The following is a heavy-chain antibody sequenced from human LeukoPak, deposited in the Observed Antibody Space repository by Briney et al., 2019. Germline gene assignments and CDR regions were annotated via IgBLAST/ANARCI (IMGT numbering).Heavy chain of an antibody. CDR1: GFTFSSYW. CDR2: IKQDGSQK. CDR3: ARHYDSTAYSLDY. V-gene: IGHV3-7*01. Sequence: PGGSLRLSCAASGFTFSSYWMTWVRQAPGKGLEWVDNIKQDGSQKFYLDSVKGRFTISRDNAKESLFLQMNSLRAEDTAVYYCARHYDSTAYSLDYWGQGTLVTVSS. D-gene: IGHD3-22*01. J-gene: IGHJ4*02.